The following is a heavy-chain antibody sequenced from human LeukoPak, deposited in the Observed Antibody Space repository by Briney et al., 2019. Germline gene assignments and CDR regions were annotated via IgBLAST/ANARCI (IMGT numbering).Heavy chain of an antibody. Sequence: GASVKVSCKASGYTFTGYYMHWVRQAPGQGLEWMGWINPNSGGTNYAQKFQGRVTMTRDTSISTAYMELSRLRSDDTAVYYCARVHYDSSGYYEWVDPWGQGTLVTVSS. CDR1: GYTFTGYY. D-gene: IGHD3-22*01. J-gene: IGHJ5*02. CDR2: INPNSGGT. CDR3: ARVHYDSSGYYEWVDP. V-gene: IGHV1-2*02.